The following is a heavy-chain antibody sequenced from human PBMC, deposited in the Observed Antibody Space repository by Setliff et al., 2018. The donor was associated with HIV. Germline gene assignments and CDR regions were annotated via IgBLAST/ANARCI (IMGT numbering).Heavy chain of an antibody. CDR3: ARVYSGSYGGENYYYGMDV. CDR1: GFTFSSYS. J-gene: IGHJ6*02. V-gene: IGHV3-21*01. Sequence: SLRLSCAASGFTFSSYSMNWVRQAPGKGLEWVSSISSSSSYIYYADSVKGRFTISRDNAKNSLYLQMNSLRAEDTAVYYCARVYSGSYGGENYYYGMDVWGQGTTVTVSS. D-gene: IGHD1-26*01. CDR2: ISSSSSYI.